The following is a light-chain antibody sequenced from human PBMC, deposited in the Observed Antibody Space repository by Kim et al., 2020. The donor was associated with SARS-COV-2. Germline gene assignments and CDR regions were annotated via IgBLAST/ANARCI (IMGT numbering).Light chain of an antibody. J-gene: IGLJ3*02. CDR2: DNN. Sequence: QSVLTQPPSVSAAPGQKVTISCSGSSSNIGNNYVSWYQQLPGTAPKLLIYDNNKRPSGIPDRFSGSRSGTSATLGITGLQTGDEADYYCGTWDSSLSGGVLGGGTKLTVL. CDR1: SSNIGNNY. V-gene: IGLV1-51*01. CDR3: GTWDSSLSGGV.